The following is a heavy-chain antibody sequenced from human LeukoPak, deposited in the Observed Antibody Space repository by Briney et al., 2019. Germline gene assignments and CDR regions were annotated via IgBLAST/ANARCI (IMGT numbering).Heavy chain of an antibody. J-gene: IGHJ4*02. Sequence: SETLSLTCTVSGYSITSGYHWGWIRQPPGKGLEWIGNIYHSGSTYYNPSLKSRVTISVDTSKNQFSLRLNSVTAADTAVYYCAREWAYWGQGTLVTVSS. CDR3: AREWAY. CDR1: GYSITSGYH. CDR2: IYHSGST. V-gene: IGHV4-38-2*02.